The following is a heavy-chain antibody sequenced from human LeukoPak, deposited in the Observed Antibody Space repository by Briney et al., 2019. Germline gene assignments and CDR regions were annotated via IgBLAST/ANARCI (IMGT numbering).Heavy chain of an antibody. J-gene: IGHJ3*02. Sequence: ASVKVSCKASGYTFTSYGISWVRQAPGQGLEWMGWISAYNGNTNYAQKLQGRVTMTTDTSTSTAYMELRSLRSDDTAVYYCARDRCSGGSCYSGLSLRSDAFDIWGQGTMVTVSS. CDR3: ARDRCSGGSCYSGLSLRSDAFDI. D-gene: IGHD2-15*01. CDR2: ISAYNGNT. CDR1: GYTFTSYG. V-gene: IGHV1-18*01.